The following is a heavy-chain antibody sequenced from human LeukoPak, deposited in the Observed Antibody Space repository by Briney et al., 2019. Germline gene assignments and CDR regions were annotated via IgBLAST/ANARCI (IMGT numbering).Heavy chain of an antibody. J-gene: IGHJ4*02. D-gene: IGHD5-24*01. CDR1: GFTFSSYA. CDR3: ARGGAGLQFGLDY. Sequence: LRLSCAASGFTFSSYAMSWVRQAPGKGLEWIGEINHSGSTNYNPSLKSRVTISVDTSKNQFSLKLSSVTAADTAVYYCARGGAGLQFGLDYWGQGTLVTVSS. CDR2: INHSGST. V-gene: IGHV4-34*01.